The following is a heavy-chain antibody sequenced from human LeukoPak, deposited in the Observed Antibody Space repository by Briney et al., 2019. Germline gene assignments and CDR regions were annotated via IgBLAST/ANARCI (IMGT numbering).Heavy chain of an antibody. Sequence: PSETLSLTCTVSGGSISNYYWSWIRQPPGKGLEWVGWVYYSGTTNYNPSLESRVPISVDMSKNQFSLKLSSVTAADTAVYYCARGGASSKWLDSWGQGTLVTVSS. D-gene: IGHD2-2*01. CDR3: ARGGASSKWLDS. CDR2: VYYSGTT. J-gene: IGHJ5*01. V-gene: IGHV4-59*01. CDR1: GGSISNYY.